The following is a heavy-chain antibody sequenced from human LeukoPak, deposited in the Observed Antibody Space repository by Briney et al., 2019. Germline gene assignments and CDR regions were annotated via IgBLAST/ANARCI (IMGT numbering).Heavy chain of an antibody. CDR2: IRSTSSTM. Sequence: GGSLRLSCAASGFTFSDYAMNWVRQAPGKGLEWVSYIRSTSSTMYYADSVKGRFTISRDNAKNTLYLQMNSLRAEDTAVYYCAREVYSSGWSSFDYWGQGTLVTVSS. J-gene: IGHJ4*02. CDR3: AREVYSSGWSSFDY. CDR1: GFTFSDYA. D-gene: IGHD6-19*01. V-gene: IGHV3-48*04.